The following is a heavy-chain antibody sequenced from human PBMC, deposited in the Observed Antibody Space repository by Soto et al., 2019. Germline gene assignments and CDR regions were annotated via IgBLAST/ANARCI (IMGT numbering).Heavy chain of an antibody. V-gene: IGHV1-69*01. CDR3: ARSQGGSSSLDIYYYYYYGMDV. Sequence: QVQLVQSGAEVKKPGSSVKVSCTAPGGTFSSYAISWVRQAPGQGLEWMGGIIPIFGTAKYAQKFQGRVTITADESTSTGHMELSSLRSEDTAVYYCARSQGGSSSLDIYYYYYYGMDVWGHGTTVTVSS. J-gene: IGHJ6*02. CDR1: GGTFSSYA. CDR2: IIPIFGTA. D-gene: IGHD2-15*01.